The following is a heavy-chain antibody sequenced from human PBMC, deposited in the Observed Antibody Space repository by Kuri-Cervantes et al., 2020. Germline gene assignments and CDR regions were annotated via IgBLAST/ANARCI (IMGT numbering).Heavy chain of an antibody. Sequence: GGSLRLSCAASGFTFSSYGMHWVRQAPGKGLEWVAVISYDGSNKYYADSVKGRFTISRDSSKNTLYLQVNSLRAEDTAVFYCAKTRGWELPPTNWGQGTLVTVSS. CDR1: GFTFSSYG. J-gene: IGHJ4*02. CDR3: AKTRGWELPPTN. V-gene: IGHV3-30*18. D-gene: IGHD1-26*01. CDR2: ISYDGSNK.